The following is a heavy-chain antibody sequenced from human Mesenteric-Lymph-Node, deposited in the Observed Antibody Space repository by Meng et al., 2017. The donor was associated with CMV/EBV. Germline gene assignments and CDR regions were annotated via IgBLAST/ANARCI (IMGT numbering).Heavy chain of an antibody. CDR2: INPNSGGT. CDR1: GYTFTDYY. V-gene: IGHV1-2*02. CDR3: ARPGWDYDSSGYPYYFDY. D-gene: IGHD3-22*01. J-gene: IGHJ4*02. Sequence: ASVKVSCKSSGYTFTDYYVHWVRQAPGQGLEWMGWINPNSGGTNYAQKFQGRVTMTRDTSISTAYMELSRLRSDDTAVYYCARPGWDYDSSGYPYYFDYWGQGTLVTVSS.